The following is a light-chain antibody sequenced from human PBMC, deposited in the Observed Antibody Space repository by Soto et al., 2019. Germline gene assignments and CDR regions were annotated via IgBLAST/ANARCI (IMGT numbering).Light chain of an antibody. V-gene: IGKV3-15*01. Sequence: EIVMTQSPATLSVSLGERATLSCRASQSVSSNLAWYQLKPGQAPRLLVYGASTRATGIPARFSGSGAGTDFTLTITSLQSEDFGVYFCQQYKDWPTTFGQGTKV. CDR1: QSVSSN. J-gene: IGKJ1*01. CDR2: GAS. CDR3: QQYKDWPTT.